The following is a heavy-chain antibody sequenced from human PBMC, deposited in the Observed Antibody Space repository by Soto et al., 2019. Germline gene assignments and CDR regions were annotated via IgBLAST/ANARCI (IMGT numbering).Heavy chain of an antibody. D-gene: IGHD3-10*01. CDR1: GGCISRGGYY. J-gene: IGHJ6*02. CDR2: IHHRGSP. CDR3: ARDANYYGSGSHPLYYYYGMDV. Sequence: SERLCLTWTVSGGCISRGGYYWSWIRQHPGKGLEGIGYIHHRGSPYHNPSLKSRVTISVDTSKNQFSLKPSSVTAADTAVYYCARDANYYGSGSHPLYYYYGMDVWGQGTTVTVSS. V-gene: IGHV4-31*02.